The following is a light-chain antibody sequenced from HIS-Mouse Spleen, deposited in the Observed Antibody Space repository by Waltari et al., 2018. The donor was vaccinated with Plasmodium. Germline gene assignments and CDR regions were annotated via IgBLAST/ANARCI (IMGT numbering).Light chain of an antibody. CDR1: ALPKKY. V-gene: IGLV3-10*01. J-gene: IGLJ3*02. CDR2: EDS. CDR3: YSTDSSGNHRV. Sequence: SYELTQPPSVSVSPGQTARITCSGDALPKKYAYWYQQKPGQAPVLVIYEDSKRPSGIPERFSGSRSGTMATLTISGAQVEDEADYYCYSTDSSGNHRVFGGGTKLTVL.